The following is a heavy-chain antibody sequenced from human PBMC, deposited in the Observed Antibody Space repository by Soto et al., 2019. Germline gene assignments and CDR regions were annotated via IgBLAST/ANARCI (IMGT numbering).Heavy chain of an antibody. CDR3: ARHRVVVPAAIWFDP. CDR2: IYYSGST. D-gene: IGHD2-2*01. V-gene: IGHV4-59*08. Sequence: SETLSLTCTVSGGSISSYYWSWIRQPPGKGLEWIGYIYYSGSTNYNPSLKSRVTISVDTSKNQFSLKLSSVTAADTAVYYCARHRVVVPAAIWFDPWGQGTLVTVSS. J-gene: IGHJ5*02. CDR1: GGSISSYY.